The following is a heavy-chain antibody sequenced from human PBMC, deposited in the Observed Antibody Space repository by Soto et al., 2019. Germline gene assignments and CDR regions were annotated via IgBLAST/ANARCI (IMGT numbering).Heavy chain of an antibody. CDR3: AKDSYYSSSWSLVYYFDY. CDR1: GFTFSSYG. J-gene: IGHJ4*02. D-gene: IGHD6-13*01. V-gene: IGHV3-30*18. CDR2: ISYDGSNK. Sequence: GGSLRLSCAASGFTFSSYGMHWVRQAPGKGLEWVAVISYDGSNKYYADSVKGRFTISRDNSKNTLYLQMNSLRAEDTAVYYCAKDSYYSSSWSLVYYFDYWGQGTLVTVSS.